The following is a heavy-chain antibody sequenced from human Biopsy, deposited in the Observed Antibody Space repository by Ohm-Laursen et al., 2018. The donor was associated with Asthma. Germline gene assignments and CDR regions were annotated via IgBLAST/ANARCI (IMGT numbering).Heavy chain of an antibody. CDR2: INPNSGGT. J-gene: IGHJ5*02. Sequence: ASVKVSCKTSGYTFIGYHIHWVRQAPGQGLEWMGRINPNSGGTNNAQKFQGRVTMTSDTSISTAYMELSRLRSNDTALYYCARGQKSPGDRWFDPWGQGTLVTVSS. CDR3: ARGQKSPGDRWFDP. D-gene: IGHD7-27*01. CDR1: GYTFIGYH. V-gene: IGHV1-2*06.